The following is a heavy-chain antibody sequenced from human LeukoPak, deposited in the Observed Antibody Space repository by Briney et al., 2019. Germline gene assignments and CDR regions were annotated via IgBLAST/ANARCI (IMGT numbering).Heavy chain of an antibody. D-gene: IGHD3-3*01. J-gene: IGHJ3*02. Sequence: SXXVSXXXXGYTFXGYYMNWVRQAPGQGIEWMGWINPNSGGTNYAQKFQGRVTMTGDTSISTAYMELSRLTSDDTAVYYCATSGIDRSASDIWGQGTMVTVSS. CDR3: ATSGIDRSASDI. CDR1: GYTFXGYY. CDR2: INPNSGGT. V-gene: IGHV1-2*02.